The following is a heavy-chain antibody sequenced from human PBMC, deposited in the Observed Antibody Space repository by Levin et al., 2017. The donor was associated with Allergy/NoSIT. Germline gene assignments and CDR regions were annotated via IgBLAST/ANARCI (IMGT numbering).Heavy chain of an antibody. D-gene: IGHD3-3*01. CDR1: GFTFSSYG. V-gene: IGHV3-30*18. CDR2: ISYDGSNK. J-gene: IGHJ6*02. CDR3: AKDWNHYDFWSGPYGEMDV. Sequence: GGSLRLSCAASGFTFSSYGMHWVRQAPGKGLEWVADISYDGSNKYYADSVKGRFTISRDNSKNTLYLQMNSLRAEDTAVYYCAKDWNHYDFWSGPYGEMDVWGQGTTVTVS.